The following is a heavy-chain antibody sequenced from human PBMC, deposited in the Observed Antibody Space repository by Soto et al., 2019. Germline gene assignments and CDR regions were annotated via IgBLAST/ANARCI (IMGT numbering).Heavy chain of an antibody. D-gene: IGHD1-26*01. V-gene: IGHV1-18*04. CDR2: ISAYNGNT. CDR3: ARVNSIVGATKNFDY. J-gene: IGHJ4*02. CDR1: GYTFTSYG. Sequence: VASVKVSCKASGYTFTSYGISWVRQAPGQGLEWMGWISAYNGNTNYAQKLQGRVTMTTDTSTSTAYMELRSLRSDDTAVYYCARVNSIVGATKNFDYWGQGTLVTVSS.